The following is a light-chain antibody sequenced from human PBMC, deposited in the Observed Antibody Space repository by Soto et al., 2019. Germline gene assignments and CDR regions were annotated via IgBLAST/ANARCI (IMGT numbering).Light chain of an antibody. CDR3: AAWDDSLNGFV. CDR1: TSNIGSNT. J-gene: IGLJ1*01. Sequence: QSVLTQPPSASGTPGQRVPISCSGSTSNIGSNTVNWYQQLPGTAPKLLIYSDNQRPSGVPDRFSGSKSGTSASLAISGLQSEDEADYHCAAWDDSLNGFVFGTGTKVTVL. V-gene: IGLV1-44*01. CDR2: SDN.